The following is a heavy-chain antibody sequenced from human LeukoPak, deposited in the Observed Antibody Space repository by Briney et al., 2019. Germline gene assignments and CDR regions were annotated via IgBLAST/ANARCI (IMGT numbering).Heavy chain of an antibody. Sequence: MPGGSLRLSCAASGFTFSSYGMSWVRQAPGKGLEWVGRIESKTDGGTTDYAAPVKGRFTISRDDSTNTLYLQMNSLKSEDTAVYYCTTYGSGRKFDYWGQGILVTVSS. CDR2: IESKTDGGTT. CDR3: TTYGSGRKFDY. J-gene: IGHJ4*02. V-gene: IGHV3-15*04. CDR1: GFTFSSYG. D-gene: IGHD3-10*01.